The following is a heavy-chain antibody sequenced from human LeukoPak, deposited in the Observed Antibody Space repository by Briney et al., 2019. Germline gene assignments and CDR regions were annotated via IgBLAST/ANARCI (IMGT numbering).Heavy chain of an antibody. CDR1: GFTFSNAW. CDR3: TRDLLYGDYGGYYYYGMDV. CDR2: IRDKPDGGTT. Sequence: GGSLRLSCAASGFTFSNAWMSWVRQAPGKGLEWVGLIRDKPDGGTTDYAAPAKGRFTISRDDSKSMLYLQMNSLKTEDTAVYYCTRDLLYGDYGGYYYYGMDVWGQGTTVTVSS. D-gene: IGHD4-17*01. J-gene: IGHJ6*02. V-gene: IGHV3-15*01.